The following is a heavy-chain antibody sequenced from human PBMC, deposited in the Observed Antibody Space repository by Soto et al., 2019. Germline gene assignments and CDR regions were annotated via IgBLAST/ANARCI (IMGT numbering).Heavy chain of an antibody. CDR3: AREGSGTSFFDY. Sequence: QVQLQESGPGLVKPSGTLSLTCAVSGGSISSSNWWSWVRQPPGKGLEWIGETHHSGTTNYNPSLQSRVTISVDKSKNHFSLKLSSVTAADTALYYCAREGSGTSFFDYWGQGTLVTVSS. CDR1: GGSISSSNW. J-gene: IGHJ4*02. CDR2: THHSGTT. D-gene: IGHD3-10*01. V-gene: IGHV4-4*02.